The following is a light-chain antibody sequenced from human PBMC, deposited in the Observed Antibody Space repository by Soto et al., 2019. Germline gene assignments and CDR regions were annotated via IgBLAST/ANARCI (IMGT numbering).Light chain of an antibody. CDR1: SSDVGGYTY. CDR3: SSYTSSSTIYV. Sequence: QSDLTQPASVSGSPRQSITISCTGASSDVGGYTYVSWYQQHPGKAPKLMIYEVNNRPSGVSNRFSGSKSGNTASLTISGLQAEDEADYYCSSYTSSSTIYVFGTGTKLTVL. J-gene: IGLJ1*01. V-gene: IGLV2-14*01. CDR2: EVN.